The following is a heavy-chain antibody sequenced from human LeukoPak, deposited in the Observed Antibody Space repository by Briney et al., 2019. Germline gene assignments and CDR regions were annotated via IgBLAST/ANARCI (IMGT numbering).Heavy chain of an antibody. CDR2: ISGSGGST. D-gene: IGHD6-13*01. J-gene: IGHJ6*02. V-gene: IGHV3-23*01. Sequence: PGGSLRLSCAASGFTFSSYVMSWVRQAPGKGLEWVSAISGSGGSTYYADSVKGRFTISRDNSKNTLYLQMNSLRAEDTAVYYCAKDLSAAYYYYYDMDVWGQGTTVTVSS. CDR3: AKDLSAAYYYYYDMDV. CDR1: GFTFSSYV.